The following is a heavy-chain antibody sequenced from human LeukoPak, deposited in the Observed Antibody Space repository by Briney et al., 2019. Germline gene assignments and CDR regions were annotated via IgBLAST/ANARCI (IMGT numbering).Heavy chain of an antibody. J-gene: IGHJ3*02. CDR1: GGTFSSYA. CDR3: AGSVGSYGLRTERADAFDI. CDR2: IIPIFGTA. Sequence: ASVKVSCKASGGTFSSYAISWVRQAPGQGLEWMGGIIPIFGTANYAQKFQGRVTITTDESTSTAYMELSSLRSEDTAVYYCAGSVGSYGLRTERADAFDIWGQGTMVTVSS. V-gene: IGHV1-69*05. D-gene: IGHD5-18*01.